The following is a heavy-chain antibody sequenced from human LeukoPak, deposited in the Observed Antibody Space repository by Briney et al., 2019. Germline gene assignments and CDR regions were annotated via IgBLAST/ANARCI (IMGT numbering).Heavy chain of an antibody. Sequence: GGSLRLSCAASGFTFSSYAMSWVRQAPGKGLEWVSAISGSGGSTYYAGSVKGRFTISRDNSKNTLYLQMNSLRAEDTAVYYCANEIYYGSGSYLYDAFDIWGQGTMVTVSS. CDR2: ISGSGGST. CDR3: ANEIYYGSGSYLYDAFDI. J-gene: IGHJ3*02. D-gene: IGHD3-10*01. V-gene: IGHV3-23*01. CDR1: GFTFSSYA.